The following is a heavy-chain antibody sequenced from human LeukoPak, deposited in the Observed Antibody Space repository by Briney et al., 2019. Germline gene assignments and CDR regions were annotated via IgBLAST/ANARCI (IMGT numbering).Heavy chain of an antibody. CDR2: IYYSGST. Sequence: TSETLSLTCTVSGGSISSYYWSWIRQPPGKGLEWIGYIYYSGSTNYNPSLKSRVTISVDTSKNQFSLKLSSVTAADTAVYYCARTRARKQYKSDFDYWGQGTLVTVSS. D-gene: IGHD1-14*01. CDR3: ARTRARKQYKSDFDY. J-gene: IGHJ4*02. CDR1: GGSISSYY. V-gene: IGHV4-59*12.